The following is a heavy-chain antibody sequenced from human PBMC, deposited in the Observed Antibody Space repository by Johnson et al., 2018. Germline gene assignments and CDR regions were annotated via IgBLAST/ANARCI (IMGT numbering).Heavy chain of an antibody. V-gene: IGHV3-30-3*01. CDR3: AKDLLAAAGTHLV. Sequence: QVQLVESGGGVVQPGRSLRLSCTASGFTFSNYAIHWVRQAPGEGLAWVAVISEDGTNKYYADAVKGRFTISRDNSKNTLYLRMNSLRAEDTAVYYCAKDLLAAAGTHLVWGTGTTVTVSS. D-gene: IGHD6-13*01. J-gene: IGHJ6*04. CDR1: GFTFSNYA. CDR2: ISEDGTNK.